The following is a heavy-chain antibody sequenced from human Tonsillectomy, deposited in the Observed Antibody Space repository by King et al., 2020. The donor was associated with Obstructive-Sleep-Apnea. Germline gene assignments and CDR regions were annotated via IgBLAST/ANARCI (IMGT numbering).Heavy chain of an antibody. V-gene: IGHV3-30*04. CDR1: GFTFSSYA. Sequence: VQLVESGGGVVQPGRSLRLSCAASGFTFSSYAMHWVRQAPGKGLEWVAVISYDGSNKYYADSVKGRFTISRDNSKNTLYLQMNSLRAEDTAVYYCARDQATDYGDYTNWFDPWGQGTLVTVSS. J-gene: IGHJ5*02. D-gene: IGHD4-17*01. CDR2: ISYDGSNK. CDR3: ARDQATDYGDYTNWFDP.